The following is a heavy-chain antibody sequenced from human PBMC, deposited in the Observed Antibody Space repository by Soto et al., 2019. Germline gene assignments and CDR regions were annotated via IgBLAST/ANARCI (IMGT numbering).Heavy chain of an antibody. J-gene: IGHJ4*02. Sequence: QVQLVESGGGVVQPGRSLRLSCVASGFTFNNYGMHWVRQAPGKGMEWVALISYDGSSKYYGDSVKGRFTISRDNSKNTMYLQMNSLRAEDTAVYYCAKVRTYYYDSSGSVPFDYWGQGTLVTVSS. CDR2: ISYDGSSK. CDR3: AKVRTYYYDSSGSVPFDY. CDR1: GFTFNNYG. D-gene: IGHD3-22*01. V-gene: IGHV3-30*18.